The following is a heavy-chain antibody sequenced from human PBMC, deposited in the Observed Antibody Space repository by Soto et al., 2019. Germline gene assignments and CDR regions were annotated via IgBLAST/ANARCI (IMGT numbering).Heavy chain of an antibody. D-gene: IGHD3-10*01. CDR2: IYSGGST. V-gene: IGHV3-53*05. CDR1: GFTVSSNY. CDR3: AKDSEYYGSGSYYNAHYFDY. Sequence: GGSLRLSCAASGFTVSSNYMSWVRQAPGKGLEWVSVIYSGGSTYYADSVKGRFTISRDNSKNTLYLQMGSLRAEDTALYYCAKDSEYYGSGSYYNAHYFDYWGQGTLVTVSS. J-gene: IGHJ4*02.